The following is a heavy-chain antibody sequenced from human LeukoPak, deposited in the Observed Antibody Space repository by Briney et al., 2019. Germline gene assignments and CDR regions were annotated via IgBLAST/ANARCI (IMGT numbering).Heavy chain of an antibody. J-gene: IGHJ6*03. Sequence: PSETLSLTCTVSGGSISSSSYYWGWIRQPPGKGLEWIGSIYYSGSTYYNPSLKSRVTISVDTSKNQFSLKLSSVTAADTAVYYCARESRSYGSGSYWTNYYYYYMDVWGKGTTVTISS. V-gene: IGHV4-39*07. CDR1: GGSISSSSYY. CDR2: IYYSGST. CDR3: ARESRSYGSGSYWTNYYYYYMDV. D-gene: IGHD3-10*01.